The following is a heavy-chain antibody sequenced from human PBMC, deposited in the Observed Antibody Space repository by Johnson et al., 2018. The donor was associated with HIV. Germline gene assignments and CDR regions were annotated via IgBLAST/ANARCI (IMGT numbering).Heavy chain of an antibody. CDR3: ARDKGHAFEI. CDR1: GFTFSSYG. J-gene: IGHJ3*02. V-gene: IGHV3-30*03. CDR2: ISYDGSNK. Sequence: QVQLVESGGGVVQPGRSLRLSCAASGFTFSSYGMHWVRQAPGKGLEWVAMISYDGSNKYYADSVKGRFTISRDNSKNTLYLQMNSLRAEDTAVYYCARDKGHAFEIWGQGTMVTVSS.